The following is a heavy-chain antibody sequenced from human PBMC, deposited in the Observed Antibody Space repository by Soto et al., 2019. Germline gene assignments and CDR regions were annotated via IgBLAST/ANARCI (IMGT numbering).Heavy chain of an antibody. CDR1: GFTFSSYA. CDR2: ISGSGGSR. J-gene: IGHJ3*02. Sequence: PGGSLRLSCAASGFTFSSYAMSWVRQAPGKGLEWVSAISGSGGSRYYADSVKGRFTISRDNSKNTLYLQMNSLRVEDTAVYYCAKDRDEVDRHAFDIWGQGTMVSVSS. D-gene: IGHD5-12*01. V-gene: IGHV3-23*01. CDR3: AKDRDEVDRHAFDI.